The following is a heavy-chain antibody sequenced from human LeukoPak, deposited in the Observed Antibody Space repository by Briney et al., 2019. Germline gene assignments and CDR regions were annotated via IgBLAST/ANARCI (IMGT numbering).Heavy chain of an antibody. D-gene: IGHD2/OR15-2a*01. CDR1: GGSVSSSKYL. CDR2: ISYSGNA. Sequence: SETLSLTCAVSGGSVSSSKYLWGWIRQPPGKELEWIGSISYSGNADYNPSLRSRVTLSVDTSKNQFSLKLTSVTAADSAVYHCAGLGVMVLVYQSESWGQGTPVTVSS. CDR3: AGLGVMVLVYQSES. J-gene: IGHJ5*02. V-gene: IGHV4-39*07.